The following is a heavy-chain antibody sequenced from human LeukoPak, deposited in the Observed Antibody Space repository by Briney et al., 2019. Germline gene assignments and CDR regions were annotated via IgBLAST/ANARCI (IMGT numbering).Heavy chain of an antibody. CDR3: ASEYSSSSFDY. D-gene: IGHD6-6*01. Sequence: PSETLSLTCAVYGGSFSGYYWSWIRQPPGKGLEWIGETNHSGSTNYNPSLKSRVTISVDTSKNQFSLKLSSVTAADTAVYYCASEYSSSSFDYWGQGTLVTVSS. CDR1: GGSFSGYY. CDR2: TNHSGST. J-gene: IGHJ4*02. V-gene: IGHV4-34*01.